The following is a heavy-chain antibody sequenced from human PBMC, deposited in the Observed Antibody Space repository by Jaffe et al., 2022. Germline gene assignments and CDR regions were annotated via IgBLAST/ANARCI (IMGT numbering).Heavy chain of an antibody. CDR3: ARQQAETTMAIDS. CDR1: GGSIRGPGDY. Sequence: LQLQESGPGLVKASETLSLTCIVSGGSIRGPGDYWVWIRQPPGKGLEWVGTLFYTGNTYYNPFLKSRLSTSVDMATNQFSLRLSSVTAADTGVYYCARQQAETTMAIDSWGQGAQVTVSS. D-gene: IGHD1-1*01. V-gene: IGHV4-39*01. CDR2: LFYTGNT. J-gene: IGHJ4*02.